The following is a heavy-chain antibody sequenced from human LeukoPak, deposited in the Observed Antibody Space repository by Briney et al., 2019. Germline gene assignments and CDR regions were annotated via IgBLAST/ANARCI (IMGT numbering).Heavy chain of an antibody. CDR3: ARVRVEYYDSSDHYYFDY. J-gene: IGHJ4*02. CDR1: GYTFTSYG. V-gene: IGHV1-18*01. CDR2: ISAYNGNT. Sequence: VKVSCKASGYTFTSYGISWVRQAPGQGLEWKGWISAYNGNTNYAQKLQGRVTMTTDTSTSTAYMELRSLRSDDTAVYYCARVRVEYYDSSDHYYFDYWGQGTLVTVSS. D-gene: IGHD3-22*01.